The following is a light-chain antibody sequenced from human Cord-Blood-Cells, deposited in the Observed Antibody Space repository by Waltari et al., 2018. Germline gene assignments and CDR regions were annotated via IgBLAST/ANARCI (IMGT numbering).Light chain of an antibody. CDR1: SYNIGNNY. CDR2: ENN. Sequence: QSVLTQPPSVSAAPGQKVTISCSGSSYNIGNNYVSWYQQLPGTAPKLLIYENNKRPSGIPDRFSGSKSGTSATLGITGLQTGDEVDYYCGTWDSSLSAYVFGTGTKVTVL. CDR3: GTWDSSLSAYV. V-gene: IGLV1-51*02. J-gene: IGLJ1*01.